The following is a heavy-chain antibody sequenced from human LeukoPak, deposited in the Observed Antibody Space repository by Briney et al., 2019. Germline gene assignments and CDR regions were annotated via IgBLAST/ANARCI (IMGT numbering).Heavy chain of an antibody. D-gene: IGHD5-24*01. CDR2: INWNGGST. CDR1: GFNLDDYG. CDR3: VKDRGRNGWYGDY. V-gene: IGHV3-20*04. J-gene: IGHJ4*02. Sequence: GGSLRLSCAASGFNLDDYGMIWVRQGPGKGLEWVSGINWNGGSTGYGDSVKGRFTISRDNAKNSLYLQMNSLRVEDTALYYCVKDRGRNGWYGDYWGQGTLVTVSS.